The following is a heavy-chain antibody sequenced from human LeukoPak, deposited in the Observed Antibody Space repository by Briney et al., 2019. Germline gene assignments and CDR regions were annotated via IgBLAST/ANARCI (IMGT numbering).Heavy chain of an antibody. CDR3: ARGAMDYYGSGSYSDPYNWFDP. Sequence: PSGTLSLTCAVYGGSFSGYYWSWIRQPPGKGLEWIGEINHSGSTNYNPSLKSRVTISVDTSKNQFSLKLSSVTAADTAVYYCARGAMDYYGSGSYSDPYNWFDPWGQGTLVTVSS. V-gene: IGHV4-34*01. CDR2: INHSGST. D-gene: IGHD3-10*01. CDR1: GGSFSGYY. J-gene: IGHJ5*02.